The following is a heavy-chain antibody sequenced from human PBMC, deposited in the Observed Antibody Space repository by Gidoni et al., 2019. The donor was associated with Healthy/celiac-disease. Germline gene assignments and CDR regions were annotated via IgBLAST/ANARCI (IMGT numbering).Heavy chain of an antibody. CDR2: ISGDGGST. V-gene: IGHV3-43*02. CDR3: AKDEANGGPYYAFDI. J-gene: IGHJ3*02. CDR1: GFTFDDYA. Sequence: GGSLRLSCAASGFTFDDYAMHWVRQAPGKGMEWVSLISGDGGSTYYADSVKGRFTISRDNSKNSLYLQMNSLRTEDTALYYCAKDEANGGPYYAFDIWGQGTMVTVSS. D-gene: IGHD2-8*01.